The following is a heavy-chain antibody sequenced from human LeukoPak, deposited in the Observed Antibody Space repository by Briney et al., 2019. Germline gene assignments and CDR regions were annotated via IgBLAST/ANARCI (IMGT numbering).Heavy chain of an antibody. CDR3: AKVANYYDSSGYYYFDY. Sequence: QSGGSLRLSRAASGFTFSSYGMSWVRQAPGKGLEWVSAISGSGGSTYYADSVKGRFTISRDNSKNTLYLQMNSLRAEDTAVYYCAKVANYYDSSGYYYFDYWGQGTLVTVSS. CDR2: ISGSGGST. J-gene: IGHJ4*02. D-gene: IGHD3-22*01. CDR1: GFTFSSYG. V-gene: IGHV3-23*01.